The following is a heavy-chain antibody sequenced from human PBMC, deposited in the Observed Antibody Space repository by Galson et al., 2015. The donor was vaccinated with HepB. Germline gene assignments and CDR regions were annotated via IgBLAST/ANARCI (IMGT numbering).Heavy chain of an antibody. Sequence: CKASGYTFTSYGISWVRQAPGQGLEWMGWISAYNGNTNYAQKLQGRVTMTTDTSTSTAYMELRSLRSDDTAVYYCARDLGPGDYGDYGVDYWGQGTLVTVSS. D-gene: IGHD4-17*01. V-gene: IGHV1-18*01. J-gene: IGHJ4*02. CDR2: ISAYNGNT. CDR1: GYTFTSYG. CDR3: ARDLGPGDYGDYGVDY.